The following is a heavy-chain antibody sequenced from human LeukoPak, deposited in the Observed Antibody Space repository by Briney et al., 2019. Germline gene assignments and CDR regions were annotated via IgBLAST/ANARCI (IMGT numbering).Heavy chain of an antibody. CDR2: IYTSGST. J-gene: IGHJ4*02. V-gene: IGHV4-61*02. D-gene: IGHD3-22*01. Sequence: PSETLSLTCTVSGGSISSGSYYWSWIRQPAGKGLEWIGRIYTSGSTYYNPSLKSRVTISVDTSKNQFTLKLSSVTAADTAVYYRARARWYYDSSGQNFDYWGQGTLVTVSS. CDR1: GGSISSGSYY. CDR3: ARARWYYDSSGQNFDY.